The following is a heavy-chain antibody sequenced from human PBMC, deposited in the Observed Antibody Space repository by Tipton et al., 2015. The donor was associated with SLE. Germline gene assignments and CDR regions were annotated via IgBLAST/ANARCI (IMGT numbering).Heavy chain of an antibody. J-gene: IGHJ4*02. CDR3: AGGQDDFGDY. D-gene: IGHD4-17*01. CDR2: ISHSGGT. Sequence: LRLSCAVYGGSFSDYYWSWIRQPPGKGLEWIGEISHSGGTNYNPSLKSRVTISVDTSKNQFSLKLSSVTAADTAVYYCAGGQDDFGDYWGQGTLVTVSS. V-gene: IGHV4-34*01. CDR1: GGSFSDYY.